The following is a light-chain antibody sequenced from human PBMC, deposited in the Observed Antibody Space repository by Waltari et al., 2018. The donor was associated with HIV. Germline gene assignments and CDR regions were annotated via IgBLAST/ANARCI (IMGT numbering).Light chain of an antibody. CDR1: NGHASYA. V-gene: IGLV4-69*01. J-gene: IGLJ3*02. CDR3: QTWGPGFQV. CDR2: LNSDGSH. Sequence: QVVLTQSPSASASLGASVKLTCTLSNGHASYAIAWHKQQPEKGPRLLVKLNSDGSHYKWDGIPDRFSGSSSGAERYLTISSLQSEDEADYYCQTWGPGFQVFGGGTKLTVL.